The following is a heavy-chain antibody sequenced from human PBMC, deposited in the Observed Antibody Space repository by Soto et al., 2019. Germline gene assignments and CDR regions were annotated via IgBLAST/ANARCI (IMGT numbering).Heavy chain of an antibody. CDR1: GGSIRSIGYY. CDR3: ASQYHWNETH. D-gene: IGHD1-20*01. V-gene: IGHV4-39*01. CDR2: IYYSGST. Sequence: TSETLSLTCTVSGGSIRSIGYYWGWIRQPPGKGLEWIGSIYYSGSTYYNPSLKSRVTISIGTSKNQFSLNLTSVTAAETAVYFCASQYHWNETHWAQG. J-gene: IGHJ1*01.